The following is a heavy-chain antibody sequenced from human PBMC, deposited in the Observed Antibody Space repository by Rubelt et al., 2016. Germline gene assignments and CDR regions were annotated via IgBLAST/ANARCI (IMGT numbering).Heavy chain of an antibody. CDR2: ISDYNGNT. V-gene: IGHV1-18*01. D-gene: IGHD3-10*01. CDR1: GYTFNSYG. CDR3: ARGTMVRGAPDV. J-gene: IGHJ6*02. Sequence: QVQLVQSGAEVKKPGASVKVSCKASGYTFNSYGISWVRQAPGQGLEWMGWISDYNGNTNYAQKIQGRVTMTTDTSPSTADMELRSLRSDDTAVYYCARGTMVRGAPDVWGQGTTVTVSS.